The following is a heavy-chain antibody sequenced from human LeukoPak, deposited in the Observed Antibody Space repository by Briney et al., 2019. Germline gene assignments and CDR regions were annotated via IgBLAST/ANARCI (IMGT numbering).Heavy chain of an antibody. D-gene: IGHD3-22*01. V-gene: IGHV1-2*02. CDR3: ARDPWEGFSGYYDY. CDR2: INPNSGGT. Sequence: ASVKVSCKASGYTFTGYYMHWVRQAPGQGLEWMGWINPNSGGTNYAQKFQGRVTMTRDTSISTAYMELSRLRSDDTAVYYCARDPWEGFSGYYDYWGQGTLATVSS. J-gene: IGHJ4*02. CDR1: GYTFTGYY.